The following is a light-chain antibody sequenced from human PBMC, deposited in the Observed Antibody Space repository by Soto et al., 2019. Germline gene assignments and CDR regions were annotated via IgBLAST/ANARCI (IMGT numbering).Light chain of an antibody. CDR2: AAS. V-gene: IGKV3-15*01. CDR1: QTGDSRY. Sequence: EIVLTQSPGTLSLSPGETATLSCRASQTGDSRYLAWYQQKRGQAPRLLIYAASTRATGVPGRFSGSGSGTEFTLTISSLQSEDFAVYYCQQYNNWPPGTFGPGTKVDIK. J-gene: IGKJ3*01. CDR3: QQYNNWPPGT.